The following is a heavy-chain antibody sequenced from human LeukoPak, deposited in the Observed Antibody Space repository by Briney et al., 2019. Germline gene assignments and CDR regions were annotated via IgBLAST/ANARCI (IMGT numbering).Heavy chain of an antibody. Sequence: PGGSLRHSCAASGFTFSSYGMHWVRQAPGKGLEWVAFIRYDGSNKYYADSVKGRFTISRDNSKNTLYLQMNSLRAEDTAVYYCAKAAIFGVVTVSEDYMDVWGKGTTVTVSS. CDR2: IRYDGSNK. CDR1: GFTFSSYG. CDR3: AKAAIFGVVTVSEDYMDV. J-gene: IGHJ6*03. D-gene: IGHD3-3*01. V-gene: IGHV3-30*02.